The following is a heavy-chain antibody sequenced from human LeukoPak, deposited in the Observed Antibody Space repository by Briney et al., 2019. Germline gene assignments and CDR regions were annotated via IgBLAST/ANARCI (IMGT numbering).Heavy chain of an antibody. CDR1: GGSFSGYY. V-gene: IGHV4-34*01. Sequence: NPSETLSLTCAVYGGSFSGYYWSWIRQPPGKGLEWIWEINHSGSTNYNPSLKSRVTISVDTSKNQSSLKLSSVTAADTAVYYCTSAMIGVPDDAFDTWGQGTMVTVSS. J-gene: IGHJ3*02. CDR2: INHSGST. D-gene: IGHD3-22*01. CDR3: TSAMIGVPDDAFDT.